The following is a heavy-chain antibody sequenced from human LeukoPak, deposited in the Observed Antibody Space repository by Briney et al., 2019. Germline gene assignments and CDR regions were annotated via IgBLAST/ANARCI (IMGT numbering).Heavy chain of an antibody. CDR2: INSDGSST. CDR3: ARADSSGWYFYFDH. D-gene: IGHD6-19*01. J-gene: IGHJ4*02. CDR1: GFTFSSYW. Sequence: GGSLRLSCAASGFTFSSYWMHWVRQAPGKGLVWVSRINSDGSSTSYADSVKGRFTISRDNAKNTLYLQMGSLRAEDMAVYYCARADSSGWYFYFDHWGQGTLVTVSS. V-gene: IGHV3-74*01.